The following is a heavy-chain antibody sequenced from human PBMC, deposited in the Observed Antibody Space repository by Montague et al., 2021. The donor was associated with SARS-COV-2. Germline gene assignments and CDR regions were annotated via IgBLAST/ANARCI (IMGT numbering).Heavy chain of an antibody. CDR2: IYYSGST. CDR1: GGSISSGGYY. Sequence: TLSLTCTVSGGSISSGGYYWSWIRQHPGKGLEWIGYIYYSGSTYYNPSLKSRVIISVDTSKNQFSRKLSSVTAADTAVYYCARATRSIVVLNWFDPWGQGTLVTVSS. J-gene: IGHJ5*02. CDR3: ARATRSIVVLNWFDP. V-gene: IGHV4-31*03. D-gene: IGHD3-22*01.